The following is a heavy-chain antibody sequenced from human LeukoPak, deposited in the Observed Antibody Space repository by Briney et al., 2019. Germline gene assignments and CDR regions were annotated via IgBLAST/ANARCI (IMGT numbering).Heavy chain of an antibody. CDR1: GGSISSYY. Sequence: SETLSRTCTVSGGSISSYYWSWIRQPPGKGLEWIGYIYYSGSTNYNPSLKSRVTISVDTSKNQFSLKLSSVTAADTAVYYCAGSKRSFGGVIVSFDYWGQGTLVTVSS. CDR2: IYYSGST. V-gene: IGHV4-59*08. CDR3: AGSKRSFGGVIVSFDY. J-gene: IGHJ4*02. D-gene: IGHD3-16*02.